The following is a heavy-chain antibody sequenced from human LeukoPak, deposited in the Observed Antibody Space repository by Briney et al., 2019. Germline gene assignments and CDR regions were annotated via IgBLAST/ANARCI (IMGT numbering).Heavy chain of an antibody. J-gene: IGHJ3*01. V-gene: IGHV3-48*03. CDR3: ARDSPHADAFDA. Sequence: GGSLRLSCAASGFTFSNYEMNWVRQAPGKGLEWVSYINSGDSTIYYADSVKGRFTISRDNAKTSLFLQMNTLRAEDTAVYYCARDSPHADAFDAWGQGTMVTVSS. CDR1: GFTFSNYE. CDR2: INSGDSTI.